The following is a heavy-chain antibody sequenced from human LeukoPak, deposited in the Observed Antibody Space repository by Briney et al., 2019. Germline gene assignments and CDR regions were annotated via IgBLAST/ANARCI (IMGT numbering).Heavy chain of an antibody. V-gene: IGHV4-59*01. D-gene: IGHD5-24*01. Sequence: PSETLSLPCTVSGGSISSYYWSWIRQPPGKGLEWIGYIYYSGSTNYNPSLKSRVTISVDTSKNQFSLKLSSVTAADTAVYYCARESWLHSFFDYWGQGTLVTVSS. CDR1: GGSISSYY. J-gene: IGHJ4*02. CDR3: ARESWLHSFFDY. CDR2: IYYSGST.